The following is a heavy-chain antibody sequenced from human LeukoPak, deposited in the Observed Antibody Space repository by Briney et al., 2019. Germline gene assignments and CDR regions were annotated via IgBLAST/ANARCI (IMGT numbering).Heavy chain of an antibody. CDR1: GGSFSGYY. Sequence: SETLSLTCAVYGGSFSGYYWSWIRQPPGKGLEWIGEINHSGSTNYNPSLKSRATISVDTSKNQFSLKLSSVTAADTAVYYCARGLRRMVRGVIGGYWGQGTLVTVSS. J-gene: IGHJ4*02. D-gene: IGHD3-10*01. V-gene: IGHV4-34*01. CDR3: ARGLRRMVRGVIGGY. CDR2: INHSGST.